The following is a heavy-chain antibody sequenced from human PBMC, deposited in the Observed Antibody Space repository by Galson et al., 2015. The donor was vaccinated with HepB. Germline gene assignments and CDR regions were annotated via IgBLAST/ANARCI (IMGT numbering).Heavy chain of an antibody. CDR2: ISRNSGSI. J-gene: IGHJ4*02. Sequence: SLRLSCAASGFTFDDYAMHWVRQAPGKGLEWVSGISRNSGSIGYADSVKGRFTISRDNAKNSLYLQMNSLRAEDTALYYCAKSSSGATHTAFDYWGQGTLVTVSS. D-gene: IGHD1-26*01. V-gene: IGHV3-9*01. CDR3: AKSSSGATHTAFDY. CDR1: GFTFDDYA.